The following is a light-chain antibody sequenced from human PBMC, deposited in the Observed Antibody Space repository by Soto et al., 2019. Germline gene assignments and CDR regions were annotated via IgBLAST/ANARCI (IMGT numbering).Light chain of an antibody. Sequence: EIVLTKSPGTLSLSPGERATVSCRASQSVSSSYLAWYQQKPGQAPRLLIYGASSRATGIPDRFSGSGSGTDFTLTISRLEPEDFAVYYCQQYGSSPRTFGQGTKVEIK. CDR2: GAS. CDR3: QQYGSSPRT. J-gene: IGKJ1*01. CDR1: QSVSSSY. V-gene: IGKV3-20*01.